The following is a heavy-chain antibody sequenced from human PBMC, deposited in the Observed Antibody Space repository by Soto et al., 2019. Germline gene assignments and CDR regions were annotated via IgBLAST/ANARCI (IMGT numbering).Heavy chain of an antibody. J-gene: IGHJ6*02. V-gene: IGHV4-39*01. CDR3: ARRGEDYYYYGMDV. Sequence: KPSETLSLTCTVSGGSISSSSYYWGWIRQPPGKGLEWIGSIYYSGSTYYNPSLKSRVTISVDTSKNQFSLKLSSVTAADTAVYYCARRGEDYYYYGMDVWGQGTTVTVSS. CDR1: GGSISSSSYY. CDR2: IYYSGST.